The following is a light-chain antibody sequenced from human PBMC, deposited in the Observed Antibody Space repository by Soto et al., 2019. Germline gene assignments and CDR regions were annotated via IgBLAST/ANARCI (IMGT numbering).Light chain of an antibody. Sequence: QSALTQPRSVSGSPGQSVTISCTATGSDVGDSSHVSWYQLHPGKAPKLMIYEVINRPSGVPDRFSGSKSGSTASLTISGLQAEDEAEYYCCLSPGSLTWLFGGGTQLTVL. J-gene: IGLJ3*02. CDR1: GSDVGDSSH. V-gene: IGLV2-11*01. CDR2: EVI. CDR3: CLSPGSLTWL.